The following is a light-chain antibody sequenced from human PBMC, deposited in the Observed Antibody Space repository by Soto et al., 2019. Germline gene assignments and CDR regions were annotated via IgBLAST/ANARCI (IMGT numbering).Light chain of an antibody. Sequence: EVVLTQSPGTLSLSPGERATLSCRASQSVSWTYLAWYQQKPGQPPRLLMYCPSIRAAGIPDRFSGSGSGTDSTLTISRLEPEDFAVYYCQHYGGSSGTFGQGTKVEIK. CDR2: CPS. CDR3: QHYGGSSGT. CDR1: QSVSWTY. J-gene: IGKJ1*01. V-gene: IGKV3-20*01.